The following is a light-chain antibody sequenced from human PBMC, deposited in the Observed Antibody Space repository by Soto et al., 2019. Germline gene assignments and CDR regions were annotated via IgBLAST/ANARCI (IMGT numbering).Light chain of an antibody. Sequence: EIVLTQSPGTLSLSPGEEATLSCRASQSVDSNYLAWYQQKPGQTPRLIIYGASGRADGIPHRFSGSGFGTEFTLTITKVEPEDFAVYYCQQYGTPRSVTFGQGTRLEIX. V-gene: IGKV3-20*01. CDR1: QSVDSNY. CDR3: QQYGTPRSVT. CDR2: GAS. J-gene: IGKJ5*01.